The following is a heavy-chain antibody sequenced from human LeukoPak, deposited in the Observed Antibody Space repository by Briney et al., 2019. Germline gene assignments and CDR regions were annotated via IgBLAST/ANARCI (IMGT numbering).Heavy chain of an antibody. Sequence: ASVKVSCKASGYTFTSYYMHWVRQAPGQGLEWMGIINPSSGSTSYAQKFQGRVTMTRDMSTSTVYMELSSLRSEDTAVYYCARDRENYNWFDPWAREPWSPSPQ. J-gene: IGHJ5*02. CDR1: GYTFTSYY. CDR2: INPSSGST. CDR3: ARDRENYNWFDP. V-gene: IGHV1-46*01.